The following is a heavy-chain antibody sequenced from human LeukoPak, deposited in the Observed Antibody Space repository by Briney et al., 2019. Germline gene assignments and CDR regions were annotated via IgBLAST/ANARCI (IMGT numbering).Heavy chain of an antibody. Sequence: GGSLRLSCAASGFTFSSHRMYWVRQAPGKGLVWVSRISSDGSSIAYTDSVRGRFTTSRDNAKNTLYLQMNSLRVEDTAVYYCAREGAALDYWGQGTLVSVSS. CDR3: AREGAALDY. D-gene: IGHD6-6*01. J-gene: IGHJ4*02. V-gene: IGHV3-74*01. CDR1: GFTFSSHR. CDR2: ISSDGSSI.